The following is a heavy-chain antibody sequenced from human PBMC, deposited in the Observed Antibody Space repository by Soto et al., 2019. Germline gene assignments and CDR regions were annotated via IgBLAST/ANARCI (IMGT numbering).Heavy chain of an antibody. J-gene: IGHJ5*02. D-gene: IGHD3-3*01. Sequence: QVQLVESGGGVVQPGRSLRLSCAASGFTFSSYAMHGVRQAPGKGLEWVAVIAYDGSNKDYAESFKARLPISRDNSKNTLYLQMNSLRAEDTAVYYCARAGRPLRCSLNWFDPWGQGTLLTVSS. CDR3: ARAGRPLRCSLNWFDP. CDR2: IAYDGSNK. V-gene: IGHV3-30-3*01. CDR1: GFTFSSYA.